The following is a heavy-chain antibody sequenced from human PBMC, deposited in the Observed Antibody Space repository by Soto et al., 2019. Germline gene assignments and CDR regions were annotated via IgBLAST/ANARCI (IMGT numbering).Heavy chain of an antibody. Sequence: GSLRLSCAASGFTFSSYAMSWVRQAPGKGLEWVSAISGSGGSTYYADSVKGRFTISRDNSKNTLYLQMNSLRAEDTAVYYXAKXXASPEXXGVIXXDYYYYMDVWGKGTTVTVS. D-gene: IGHD3-10*01. CDR1: GFTFSSYA. CDR2: ISGSGGST. V-gene: IGHV3-23*01. J-gene: IGHJ6*03. CDR3: AKXXASPEXXGVIXXDYYYYMDV.